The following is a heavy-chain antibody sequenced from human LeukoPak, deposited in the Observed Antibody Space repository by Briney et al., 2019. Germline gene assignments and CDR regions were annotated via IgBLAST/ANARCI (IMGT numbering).Heavy chain of an antibody. CDR3: AKGDNNILTGYYNSFDS. D-gene: IGHD3-9*01. J-gene: IGHJ4*02. Sequence: GGSLRLSCAASGFTFSDYAMTWIRQAPGKGLEWVSTISGSGISTYFADSVKGRFTISRDNSRNTLFLQMNSLRAEDTALFYCAKGDNNILTGYYNSFDSWGQGTLVTVSS. V-gene: IGHV3-23*01. CDR1: GFTFSDYA. CDR2: ISGSGIST.